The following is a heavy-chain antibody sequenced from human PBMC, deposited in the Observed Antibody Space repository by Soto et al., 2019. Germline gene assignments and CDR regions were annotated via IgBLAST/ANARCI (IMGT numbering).Heavy chain of an antibody. V-gene: IGHV3-30*03. CDR1: GFTFSSYG. CDR2: ISYDGSNK. CDR3: AEREKFDP. J-gene: IGHJ5*02. D-gene: IGHD1-1*01. Sequence: QVQLVESGGGVVQPGRSLRLSCAASGFTFSSYGMHWVRQAPGKGLEWVAVISYDGSNKYYADSVKGRFTISRDNSKNPLYLQMNSLRAEDTAVYYCAEREKFDPWGQGTLVTVSS.